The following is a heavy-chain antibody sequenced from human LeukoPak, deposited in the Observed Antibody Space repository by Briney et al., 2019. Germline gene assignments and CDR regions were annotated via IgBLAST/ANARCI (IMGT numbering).Heavy chain of an antibody. Sequence: ASVKVSCKASGYTFTSYAMHWVRQAPGQRLEWIGWINAGNGNTKYSQKFQVRVTITRDTSASTAYMELSSLRSEDTAVYYCARDPPRIVVVPAAMTGWGQGTLVTVSS. D-gene: IGHD2-2*01. V-gene: IGHV1-3*01. CDR3: ARDPPRIVVVPAAMTG. J-gene: IGHJ4*02. CDR1: GYTFTSYA. CDR2: INAGNGNT.